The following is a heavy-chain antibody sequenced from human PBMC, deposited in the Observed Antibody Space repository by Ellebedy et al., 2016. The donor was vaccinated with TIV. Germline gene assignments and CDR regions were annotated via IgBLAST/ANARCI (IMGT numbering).Heavy chain of an antibody. Sequence: GGSLRLSCAASGFTFSDHYMDWVRQAPGKGLEYVSAISSNGGSTYYVDSVKGRFTISRDNSKNTLYLQMSSLRAEDTAVYYCAKDSPGDYYDSSGYYDAFDIWGQGTMVTVSS. J-gene: IGHJ3*02. CDR3: AKDSPGDYYDSSGYYDAFDI. D-gene: IGHD3-22*01. V-gene: IGHV3-64D*09. CDR1: GFTFSDHY. CDR2: ISSNGGST.